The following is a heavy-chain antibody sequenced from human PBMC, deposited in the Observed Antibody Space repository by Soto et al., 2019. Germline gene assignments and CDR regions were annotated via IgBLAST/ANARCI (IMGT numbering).Heavy chain of an antibody. CDR2: ISGSGGTT. V-gene: IGHV3-23*01. CDR1: GFTFSSYA. D-gene: IGHD2-2*01. Sequence: EVQLLESGGGLVQPGGSLRLSCAVSGFTFSSYAMSWVRQAPGKGLEWVSAISGSGGTTYYADSVKGRFTVSRDNTKNTLYLQMNSLRAEDTAVYYCAKDIVVVPAAMGEYFQHWGQGTLVTVSS. CDR3: AKDIVVVPAAMGEYFQH. J-gene: IGHJ1*01.